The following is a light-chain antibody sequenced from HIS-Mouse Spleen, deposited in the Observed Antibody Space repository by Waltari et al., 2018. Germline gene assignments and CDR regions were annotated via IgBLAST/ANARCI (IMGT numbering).Light chain of an antibody. J-gene: IGLJ3*02. CDR1: SSDVGSYNL. V-gene: IGLV2-23*01. CDR3: CSYAGSSTWV. Sequence: QSALTQPASVSGSPGQSITISCTGTSSDVGSYNLVPWYQQHPGKAPKLMIYEGSKRPSVVSNRFSGSKSGNTASLTIAGLQAEDEADYYGCSYAGSSTWVFGGGTKLSVL. CDR2: EGS.